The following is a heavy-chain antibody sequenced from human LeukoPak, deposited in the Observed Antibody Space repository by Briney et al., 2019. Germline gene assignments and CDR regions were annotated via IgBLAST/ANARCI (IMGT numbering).Heavy chain of an antibody. CDR1: GFTVSSNY. J-gene: IGHJ3*02. Sequence: GGSLRLSCAASGFTVSSNYMSWVRQAPGKGLEWVSVIYSGGSTYYADSVKGRFTISRDNSKNTLYLQMNSLRAEDTAVYYCAETPTYDAFDIWGQGTMVTVSS. V-gene: IGHV3-53*01. CDR3: AETPTYDAFDI. CDR2: IYSGGST.